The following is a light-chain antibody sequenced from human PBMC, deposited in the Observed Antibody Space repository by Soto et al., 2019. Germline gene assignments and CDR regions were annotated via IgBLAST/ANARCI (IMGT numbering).Light chain of an antibody. V-gene: IGKV3-20*01. J-gene: IGKJ1*01. CDR1: QTVSSNF. CDR3: QQYGSSPQT. Sequence: EIVLTQSPGTLSLSPGDRATLSCSASQTVSSNFLAWYQQRPAQAPRLLIHGASTRATGITDRFSGSGSGTDFTLTISRLEPEDFAVYYCQQYGSSPQTFGQGTKVDIK. CDR2: GAS.